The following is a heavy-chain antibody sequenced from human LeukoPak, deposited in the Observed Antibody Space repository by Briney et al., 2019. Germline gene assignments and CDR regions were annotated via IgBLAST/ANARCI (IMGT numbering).Heavy chain of an antibody. CDR2: INQDGSAK. CDR1: GFTFTNYW. D-gene: IGHD4-17*01. Sequence: GGSLRLSCAASGFTFTNYWMSWVRQSPGKGLEWVANINQDGSAKYYVDSMKGRFTISRDNAKNSLYLQMNSLRTDDTAVYYCAICYSDHSDYFDYWGQGTLVTVSS. V-gene: IGHV3-7*03. J-gene: IGHJ4*02. CDR3: AICYSDHSDYFDY.